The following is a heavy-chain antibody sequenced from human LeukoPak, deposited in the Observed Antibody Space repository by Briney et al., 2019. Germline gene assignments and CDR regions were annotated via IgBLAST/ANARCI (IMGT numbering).Heavy chain of an antibody. D-gene: IGHD2-2*02. V-gene: IGHV1-69*13. CDR2: IIPIFGTA. CDR3: AKSGGHCGSTSCYSAGDY. CDR1: GGTFSSYA. J-gene: IGHJ4*02. Sequence: VASVKVSCKASGGTFSSYAISWVRQAPGQGLEWMGGIIPIFGTANYAQKFQGRVTITADESTSTAYMELSSLRSEDTAVYYCAKSGGHCGSTSCYSAGDYWGQGTLVTVSS.